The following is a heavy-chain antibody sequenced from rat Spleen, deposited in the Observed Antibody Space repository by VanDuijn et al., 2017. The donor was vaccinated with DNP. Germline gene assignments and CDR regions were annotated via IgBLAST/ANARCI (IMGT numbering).Heavy chain of an antibody. J-gene: IGHJ4*01. D-gene: IGHD1-9*01. Sequence: EVQLVESGGGLVQPGRSLKLSCAASGFTFSNYGMAWVRQAPTKGLEWVASITNSGGSTYYRDSVKGRITISRDNAKSTLYLQMDSLRSEDTATYYCATLGTTGITRAMDAWGQGTSVTVSS. V-gene: IGHV5S13*01. CDR1: GFTFSNYG. CDR3: ATLGTTGITRAMDA. CDR2: ITNSGGST.